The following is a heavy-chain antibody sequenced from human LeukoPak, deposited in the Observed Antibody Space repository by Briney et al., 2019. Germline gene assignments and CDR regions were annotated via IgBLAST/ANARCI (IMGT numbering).Heavy chain of an antibody. CDR2: ISGSGGST. Sequence: GGSLRLSCAASGFTFSSYAMSWVRQAPGKGLEWASAISGSGGSTYYADSVKGRFTISRDNSKNTLYLQMNSLRAEDTAVYYCAKDQSGMIVVAIDYWGQGTLVTVSS. CDR3: AKDQSGMIVVAIDY. J-gene: IGHJ4*02. D-gene: IGHD3-22*01. V-gene: IGHV3-23*01. CDR1: GFTFSSYA.